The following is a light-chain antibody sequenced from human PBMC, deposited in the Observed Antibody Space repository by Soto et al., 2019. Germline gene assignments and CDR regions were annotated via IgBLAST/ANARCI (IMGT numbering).Light chain of an antibody. CDR1: SSNIGSKT. J-gene: IGLJ1*01. Sequence: QSVLTQPPSASGTPGQRVTISCSGSSSNIGSKTVNWYQQLPGTVPKLLIYNSYQRPSGVPDRFPGSKSGTSASLAISGLQSEDEADYYCAAWDASLNGYVFGAGTKLTVL. V-gene: IGLV1-44*01. CDR3: AAWDASLNGYV. CDR2: NSY.